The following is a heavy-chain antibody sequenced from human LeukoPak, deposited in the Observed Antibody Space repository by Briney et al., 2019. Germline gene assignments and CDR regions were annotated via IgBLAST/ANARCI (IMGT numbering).Heavy chain of an antibody. J-gene: IGHJ5*02. CDR2: INLRDSDT. V-gene: IGHV5-51*01. CDR3: ARSVLSPHCSSVSCFRGDWLDP. D-gene: IGHD2-2*01. Sequence: GDSLKISCKDSGYSFTNYWIGWVRQMPGKGLEWMGIINLRDSDTRYNPSFQGQVTISADKSISTAYVQWSSLKASDTATYYCARSVLSPHCSSVSCFRGDWLDPWGQGTLVTVSS. CDR1: GYSFTNYW.